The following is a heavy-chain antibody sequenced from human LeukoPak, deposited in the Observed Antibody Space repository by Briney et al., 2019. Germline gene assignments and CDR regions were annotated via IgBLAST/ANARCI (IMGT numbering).Heavy chain of an antibody. Sequence: SETLSLTCTVSGGSISSSSYYWGWIRQPPGKGLEWIGSIYYSGSTYYNPSLKSRVPISVDTSKNQFSLKLSSVTAADTAVYYCAAQGVYDYVWGSYRYNHDYWGQGTLVTVSS. D-gene: IGHD3-16*02. J-gene: IGHJ4*02. CDR1: GGSISSSSYY. CDR2: IYYSGST. CDR3: AAQGVYDYVWGSYRYNHDY. V-gene: IGHV4-39*01.